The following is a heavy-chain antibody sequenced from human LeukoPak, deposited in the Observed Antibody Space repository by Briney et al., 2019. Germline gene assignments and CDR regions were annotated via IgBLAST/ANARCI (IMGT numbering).Heavy chain of an antibody. D-gene: IGHD1-26*01. CDR3: ARGLRVGY. J-gene: IGHJ4*02. CDR2: INPKSGGT. Sequence: GASVKVSCKASGYTFSGYYMHWVRQAPGQGLEWMGWINPKSGGTNYAQKFQGRVTMTRNTSISTAYMELSSLRSEDTAVYYCARGLRVGYWGQGTLVTVSS. CDR1: GYTFSGYY. V-gene: IGHV1-2*02.